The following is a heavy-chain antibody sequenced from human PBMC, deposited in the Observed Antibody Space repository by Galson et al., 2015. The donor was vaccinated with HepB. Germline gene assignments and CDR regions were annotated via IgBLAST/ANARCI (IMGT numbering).Heavy chain of an antibody. J-gene: IGHJ4*02. Sequence: SLRLSCAASGFTFSSYAMSWVRQAPGKGLEWVSAISGSGGSTYYADSVKGRFTISRDNSKNTLYLQMNSLRAEDTAVYYCAKFDVVVVAARYTPTDYFDYWGQGTLVTVSS. D-gene: IGHD2-15*01. CDR1: GFTFSSYA. CDR3: AKFDVVVVAARYTPTDYFDY. CDR2: ISGSGGST. V-gene: IGHV3-23*01.